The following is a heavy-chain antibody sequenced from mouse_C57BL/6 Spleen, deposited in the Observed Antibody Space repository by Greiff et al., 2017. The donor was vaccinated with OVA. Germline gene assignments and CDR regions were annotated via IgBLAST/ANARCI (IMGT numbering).Heavy chain of an antibody. Sequence: QVQLQQPGAELVKPGASVKLSCKASGYTFTSYWMHWVKQRPGQGLEWIGMIHPNSGSTNYNEKFKSKATLTVDKSSSTAYMQLSSLTSEDSAVDYCARTARAQEAMDYWGQGTSVTVSS. CDR2: IHPNSGST. CDR1: GYTFTSYW. CDR3: ARTARAQEAMDY. J-gene: IGHJ4*01. D-gene: IGHD3-2*02. V-gene: IGHV1-64*01.